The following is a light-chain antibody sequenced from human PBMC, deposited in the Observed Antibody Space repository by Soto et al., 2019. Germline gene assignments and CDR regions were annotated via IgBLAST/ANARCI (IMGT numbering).Light chain of an antibody. Sequence: EIVLTQSPGTLSLSPGERATLSCRASQSVSSSYLAWYQQKPGQAPRLLIYSASSRGTGIPDRFSGSGSGTDFTLTISRLEPEDFAVYYCQQYGSSLLFTFGPGTKVDIK. CDR2: SAS. CDR1: QSVSSSY. CDR3: QQYGSSLLFT. V-gene: IGKV3-20*01. J-gene: IGKJ3*01.